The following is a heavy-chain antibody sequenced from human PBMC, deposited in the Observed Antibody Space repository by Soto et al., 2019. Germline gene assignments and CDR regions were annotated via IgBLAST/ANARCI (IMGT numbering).Heavy chain of an antibody. V-gene: IGHV3-33*01. D-gene: IGHD2-15*01. CDR2: VWFDGSDK. Sequence: QVQLVESGGGVVQPGRSLRLSCAASGFTFSRYGMHWVRQAPGKGLEWVALVWFDGSDKYSSDSVTGRFTISRDNSKNTLYLQMNSLRAEDTAVYYCARLFCSASSCYSVGGFDIWGQGTMVTVSS. CDR1: GFTFSRYG. J-gene: IGHJ3*02. CDR3: ARLFCSASSCYSVGGFDI.